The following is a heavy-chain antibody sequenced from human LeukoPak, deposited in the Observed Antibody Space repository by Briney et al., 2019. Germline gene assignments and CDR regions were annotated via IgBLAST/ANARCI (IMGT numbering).Heavy chain of an antibody. D-gene: IGHD3-9*01. V-gene: IGHV3-21*06. J-gene: IGHJ4*02. Sequence: GGSLRLSCAASGFTFSTYNMNWVRQAPGKGLEWVSSITSGGTYTYYADSVKGRFTTSRDNAKNSLSLQLSSLRAEDTAVYYCARGHYDILTASYKWTPDYWGQGILATVSS. CDR2: ITSGGTYT. CDR1: GFTFSTYN. CDR3: ARGHYDILTASYKWTPDY.